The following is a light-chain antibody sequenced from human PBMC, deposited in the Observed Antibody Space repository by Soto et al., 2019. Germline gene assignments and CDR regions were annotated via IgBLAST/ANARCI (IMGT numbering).Light chain of an antibody. J-gene: IGKJ1*01. V-gene: IGKV3-15*01. CDR1: QSVSSN. CDR3: QQYNNWPPRAWT. CDR2: GAS. Sequence: EIVMTQSPATLSVSPGERATLSCRASQSVSSNLAWYQQKPGQAPRLLIYGASTRATGIPARFSGSGYGTEFTLTISSLQSEDFAVYYFQQYNNWPPRAWTFGQGTKVEIK.